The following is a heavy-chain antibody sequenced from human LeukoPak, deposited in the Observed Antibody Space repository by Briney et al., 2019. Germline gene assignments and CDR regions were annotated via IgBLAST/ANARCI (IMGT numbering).Heavy chain of an antibody. V-gene: IGHV4-4*07. CDR3: ASSGFGELLLNF. D-gene: IGHD3-10*01. CDR1: GGSISSYY. CDR2: IYTSGST. Sequence: SETPSLTCTVSGGSISSYYWSWIRQPAGKGLEWIGRIYTSGSTNYNPSLKSRVTMSVDTSKNQFSLKLSSVTAADTAVYYCASSGFGELLLNFWGQGTLVTVSS. J-gene: IGHJ4*02.